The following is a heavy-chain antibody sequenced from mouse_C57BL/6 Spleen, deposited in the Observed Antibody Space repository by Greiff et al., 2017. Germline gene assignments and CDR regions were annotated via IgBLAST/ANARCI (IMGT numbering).Heavy chain of an antibody. D-gene: IGHD1-2*01. CDR2: IDPGDGET. CDR3: ASPSRSHYYFDY. CDR1: GFNIKDYY. V-gene: IGHV14-2*01. J-gene: IGHJ2*01. Sequence: SGAELVKPGASVKLSCTASGFNIKDYYMHWVKQRTEQGLEWFGRIDPGDGETKYAPKFQGKATITADTSSNTAYLQLSSLTSEDTAVYYCASPSRSHYYFDYWGQGTTLTVSS.